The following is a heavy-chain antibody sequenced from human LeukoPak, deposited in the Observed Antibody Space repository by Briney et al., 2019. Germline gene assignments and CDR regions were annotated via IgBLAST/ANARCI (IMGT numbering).Heavy chain of an antibody. CDR3: ARYTSAMDDDY. D-gene: IGHD5-18*01. CDR2: IYPGDSDA. Sequence: GESLKISCQGSGYSFSKYWIGWVRQMPEKGLEWMGIIYPGDSDARYSPSFQGQVTISADKSISTAYLQWSSLKASDTAMYYCARYTSAMDDDYWGQGTLVTVSS. V-gene: IGHV5-51*01. J-gene: IGHJ4*02. CDR1: GYSFSKYW.